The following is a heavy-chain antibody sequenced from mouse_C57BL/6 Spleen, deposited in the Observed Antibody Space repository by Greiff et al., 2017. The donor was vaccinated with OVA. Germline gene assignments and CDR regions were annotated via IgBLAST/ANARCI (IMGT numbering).Heavy chain of an antibody. CDR2: IYPRSGNT. J-gene: IGHJ2*01. CDR3: ARAWDCSGRGFNY. V-gene: IGHV1-81*01. CDR1: GYTFTSYG. D-gene: IGHD3-2*02. Sequence: VQLQESGAELARPGASVKLSCKASGYTFTSYGMSWVKQRTGQGLEWIGEIYPRSGNTYYNEKFKGKATLTADKSSSTAYMELPSLTSEDSAVDVCARAWDCSGRGFNYWGQGTTLTVSS.